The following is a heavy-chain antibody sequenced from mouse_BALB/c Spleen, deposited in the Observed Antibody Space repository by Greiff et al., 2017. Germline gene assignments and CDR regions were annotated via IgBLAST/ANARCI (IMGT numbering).Heavy chain of an antibody. D-gene: IGHD2-2*01. Sequence: QVQLQQSGAELMKPGASVKISCKATGYTFSSYWIEWVKQRPGHGLEWIGEILPGSGSTNYNEKFKGKATFTADTSSNTAYMQLSSLTSEDSAVYYCASGGYGYDGYAMDYWGQGTSVTVSS. J-gene: IGHJ4*01. CDR2: ILPGSGST. CDR1: GYTFSSYW. CDR3: ASGGYGYDGYAMDY. V-gene: IGHV1-9*01.